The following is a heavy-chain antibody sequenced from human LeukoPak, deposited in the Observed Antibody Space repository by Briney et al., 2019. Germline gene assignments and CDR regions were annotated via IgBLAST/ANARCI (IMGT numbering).Heavy chain of an antibody. J-gene: IGHJ4*02. Sequence: PSETLSLTCTVSGGSISSYYWSWIRQPPGKGLEWIGYIYYSGSTNYNPSLKSRVTISVDTSKNQFSLKLSPVTAADTAVYYCASEYSSSSVVFDYWGQGTLVTVSS. V-gene: IGHV4-59*08. D-gene: IGHD6-6*01. CDR3: ASEYSSSSVVFDY. CDR1: GGSISSYY. CDR2: IYYSGST.